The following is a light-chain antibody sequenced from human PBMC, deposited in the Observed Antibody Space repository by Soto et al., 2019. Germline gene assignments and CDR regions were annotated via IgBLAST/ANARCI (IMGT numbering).Light chain of an antibody. Sequence: EIVLTQSPATLSLSPGERATLSCRASQSVSSSYLAWYQQKPGQAPRLLIYGASTRATGIPARFSGSGSGTEFTLTIGSLQSEDFAVYYCQQYNNWPPTFGQGTRLEIK. CDR3: QQYNNWPPT. CDR2: GAS. J-gene: IGKJ5*01. V-gene: IGKV3-15*01. CDR1: QSVSSSY.